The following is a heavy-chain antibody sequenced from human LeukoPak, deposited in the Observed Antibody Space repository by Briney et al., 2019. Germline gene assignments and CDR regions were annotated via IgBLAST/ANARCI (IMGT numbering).Heavy chain of an antibody. Sequence: PGGSLRLSCAASGFTFSSYEMNWVRQAPGKGLEWVSHIGSGGRIIYYTESVKGRFTISRDNAKNSLYLQMNSLRVEDTAVYYCARGIGYCSSTSCYFFDFWGQGTLVTVSS. D-gene: IGHD2-2*01. V-gene: IGHV3-48*03. CDR1: GFTFSSYE. CDR3: ARGIGYCSSTSCYFFDF. J-gene: IGHJ4*02. CDR2: IGSGGRII.